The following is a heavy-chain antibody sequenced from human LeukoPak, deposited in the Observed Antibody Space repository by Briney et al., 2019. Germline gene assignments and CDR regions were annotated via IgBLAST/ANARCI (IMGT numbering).Heavy chain of an antibody. CDR3: AIMHGYYDGSGYWVQ. CDR1: GFTFGSYG. CDR2: ITPNADRA. D-gene: IGHD3-22*01. V-gene: IGHV3-23*01. Sequence: GGSLRLSCAASGFTFGSYGMSWVRQAPGKGLEWVAFITPNADRASYADSVEGRFTISRDNPRNTLYMQMNSLRDEDTAVYYCAIMHGYYDGSGYWVQWGQGTLVTVSS. J-gene: IGHJ1*01.